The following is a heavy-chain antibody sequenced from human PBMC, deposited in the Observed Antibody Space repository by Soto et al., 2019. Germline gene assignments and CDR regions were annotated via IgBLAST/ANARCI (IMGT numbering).Heavy chain of an antibody. J-gene: IGHJ3*02. Sequence: VASVKVSCKASGYTFTSYGISWVRQAPGQGLEWMGWISAYNGNTNYAQKLQGRVTMTTDTSTSTAYMELRSLRSDDTAVYYCARGVMGYCSSTSCSQPIWGQGTMVTVSS. CDR2: ISAYNGNT. D-gene: IGHD2-2*01. CDR3: ARGVMGYCSSTSCSQPI. CDR1: GYTFTSYG. V-gene: IGHV1-18*01.